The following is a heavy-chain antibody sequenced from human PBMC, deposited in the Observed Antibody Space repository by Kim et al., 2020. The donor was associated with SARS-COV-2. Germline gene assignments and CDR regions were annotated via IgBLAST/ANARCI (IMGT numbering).Heavy chain of an antibody. J-gene: IGHJ4*02. Sequence: NYNPSLKSLVTISVDTSKNQFSLKLTSVTAADTAVYYCARVLANTEGFDYWGQGTLVTVSS. V-gene: IGHV4-59*01. D-gene: IGHD3-3*01. CDR3: ARVLANTEGFDY.